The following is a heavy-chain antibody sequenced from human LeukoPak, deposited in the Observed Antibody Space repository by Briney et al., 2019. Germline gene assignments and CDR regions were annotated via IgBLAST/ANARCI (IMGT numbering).Heavy chain of an antibody. CDR1: GFTFSSYG. Sequence: GGSLRLSCAASGFTFSSYGMHWVRQAPGKGLEWVAVISYDGSNKYYADSVKGRFTISRDNSKNTLYLQMNSLRAEDTAVYYCARDHSSSSRWFDPWGQGTLVTVSS. CDR2: ISYDGSNK. J-gene: IGHJ5*02. CDR3: ARDHSSSSRWFDP. D-gene: IGHD6-6*01. V-gene: IGHV3-30*03.